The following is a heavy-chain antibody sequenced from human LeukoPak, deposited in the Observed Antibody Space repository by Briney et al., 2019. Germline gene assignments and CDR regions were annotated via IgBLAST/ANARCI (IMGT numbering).Heavy chain of an antibody. J-gene: IGHJ4*02. CDR1: GFLLTNYW. Sequence: GESLGISCKGFGFLLTNYWINWVRQMPGKGLEWMGMIYPSDSYTSYSPSFQGHVTISVDKSTRAAYLQWTSLQASDTALYYCARHYSTANSSNWDRGYWGQGTLVTVSS. V-gene: IGHV5-10-1*01. D-gene: IGHD6-13*01. CDR2: IYPSDSYT. CDR3: ARHYSTANSSNWDRGY.